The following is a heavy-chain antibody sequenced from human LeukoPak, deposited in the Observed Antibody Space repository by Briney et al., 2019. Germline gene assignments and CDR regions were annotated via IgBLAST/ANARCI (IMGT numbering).Heavy chain of an antibody. J-gene: IGHJ4*02. Sequence: SETLSLTCSVSGGSIRSSSDYWGWIRQAPGKGLEWIGSIYYSGTTYYNPSLQSRVTISIDTSKNQFSLKLSSVTAADTAVYYCARGRLGSSSWSTLTYFDYWGQGTLVTVSS. CDR2: IYYSGTT. CDR3: ARGRLGSSSWSTLTYFDY. D-gene: IGHD6-13*01. CDR1: GGSIRSSSDY. V-gene: IGHV4-39*07.